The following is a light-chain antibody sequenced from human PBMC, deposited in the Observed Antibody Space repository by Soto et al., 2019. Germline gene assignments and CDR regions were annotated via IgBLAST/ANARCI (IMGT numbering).Light chain of an antibody. CDR3: QQYGSSPPYT. V-gene: IGKV3-20*01. J-gene: IGKJ2*01. Sequence: EVVLTQSPATLSVSPGEGVTLSCRASQGIGDTLAWYQHKPGQTPRLLIYGASSRATGIPDRFSGSGSGTDFTLTISRLEPEDFAVYYCQQYGSSPPYTFGQGTKLKIK. CDR1: QGIGDT. CDR2: GAS.